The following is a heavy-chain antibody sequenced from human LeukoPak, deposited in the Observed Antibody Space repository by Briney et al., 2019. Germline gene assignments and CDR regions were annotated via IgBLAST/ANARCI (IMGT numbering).Heavy chain of an antibody. CDR3: AKGTLPRGYRYGYDLYYFDY. V-gene: IGHV3-74*01. J-gene: IGHJ4*02. CDR2: INSDGSST. Sequence: PGGSLRLSCAASGFTFSSYWMHWVRQAPGKGLVWVSRINSDGSSTSYADSVKGRFTISRDNSKNTLYLQMNSLRAEDTAVYYCAKGTLPRGYRYGYDLYYFDYWGQGTLVTVSS. D-gene: IGHD5-18*01. CDR1: GFTFSSYW.